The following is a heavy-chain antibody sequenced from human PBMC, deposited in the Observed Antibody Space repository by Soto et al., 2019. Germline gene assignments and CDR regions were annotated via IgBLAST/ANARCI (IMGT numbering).Heavy chain of an antibody. D-gene: IGHD5-18*01. Sequence: SETLSLTCTVSGASIRSSTYQWGWIRQPPGRGLEWIGSAYYSESTYYNPSLKSRVTISVDTSKNQFSLKLSSVTAADTAVYYCARHCRVDTAMAIDYWGQGTLVTISS. CDR2: AYYSEST. V-gene: IGHV4-39*01. CDR3: ARHCRVDTAMAIDY. CDR1: GASIRSSTYQ. J-gene: IGHJ4*02.